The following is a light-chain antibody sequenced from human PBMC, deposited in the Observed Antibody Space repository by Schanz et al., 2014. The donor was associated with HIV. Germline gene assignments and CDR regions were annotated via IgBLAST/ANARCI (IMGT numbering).Light chain of an antibody. CDR3: SSFAGSNIPWV. J-gene: IGLJ3*02. Sequence: QSALTQPASVSGSLGQSVTISCTGTSSDVGVYNYVSWYQQPPGKAPKLMIYEVIKRPSGVPDRFSGSKSGSTASLTVSGLQPEDEADYYCSSFAGSNIPWVFGGGTKLTVL. V-gene: IGLV2-8*01. CDR2: EVI. CDR1: SSDVGVYNY.